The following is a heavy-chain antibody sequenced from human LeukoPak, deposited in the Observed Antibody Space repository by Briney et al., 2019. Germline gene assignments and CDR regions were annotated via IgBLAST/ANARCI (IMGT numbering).Heavy chain of an antibody. CDR2: ISGSGGST. D-gene: IGHD6-19*01. CDR1: GFTFSSYA. J-gene: IGHJ4*02. V-gene: IGHV3-23*01. Sequence: GGSLRLSCAASGFTFSSYAMSWVRQAPGKGLEWVSAISGSGGSTYYADSVKGRFTISRDNSKNTLYLQMNSLRAEDTAVYYCAKDPSPDLAEAPIAPFDYWGQGTLVTVSS. CDR3: AKDPSPDLAEAPIAPFDY.